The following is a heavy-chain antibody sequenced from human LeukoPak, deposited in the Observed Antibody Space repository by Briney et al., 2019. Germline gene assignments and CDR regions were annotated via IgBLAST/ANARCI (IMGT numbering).Heavy chain of an antibody. CDR3: ARDLVITMIVVEPPH. J-gene: IGHJ1*01. V-gene: IGHV3-48*04. Sequence: GGSLRLSCAASGFTFSSYSMNWVRQAPGKGLEWVSYISSSSSTIYYADSVKGRFTISRDNAKNSLYLQMNSLRAEDTAVYYCARDLVITMIVVEPPHWGQGTLVTVSS. CDR2: ISSSSSTI. D-gene: IGHD3-22*01. CDR1: GFTFSSYS.